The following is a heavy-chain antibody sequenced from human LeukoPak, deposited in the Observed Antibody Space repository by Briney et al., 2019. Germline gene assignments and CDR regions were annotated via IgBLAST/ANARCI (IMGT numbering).Heavy chain of an antibody. V-gene: IGHV4-59*01. CDR3: ARGYSYDY. CDR2: IFYSGST. Sequence: SETLSLTCTVSGGSISGYYWSWIRQPPGKGLEWIGCIFYSGSTNYNSSLKSRVTISVDTSKNQFSLKLSSVTAADTAVYYCARGYSYDYWGQGTLVTVSS. CDR1: GGSISGYY. J-gene: IGHJ4*02. D-gene: IGHD5-18*01.